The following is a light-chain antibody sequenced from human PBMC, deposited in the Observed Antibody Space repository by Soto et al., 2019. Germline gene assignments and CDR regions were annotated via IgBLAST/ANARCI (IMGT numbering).Light chain of an antibody. V-gene: IGLV1-36*01. CDR2: YDD. CDR1: YSNTGDNS. Sequence: QSVLTQPPSVSAAPGQRVTISCSGSYSNTGDNSVSWYQQLPGKAPKLLIYYDDLLPSGVSDRFSGSKSGTSASLAISGLQSEDEADYYCAAWDDSLNGWVFGGGTKLTVX. CDR3: AAWDDSLNGWV. J-gene: IGLJ3*02.